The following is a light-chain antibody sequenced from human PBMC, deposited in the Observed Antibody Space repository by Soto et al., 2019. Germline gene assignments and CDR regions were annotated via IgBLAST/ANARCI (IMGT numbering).Light chain of an antibody. J-gene: IGKJ1*01. CDR1: QSTSSY. V-gene: IGKV1-5*03. CDR2: QAS. CDR3: QQYSSHST. Sequence: DIQMTQPPSSLSASVGDRVTITCRASQSTSSYLAWYQQKPGKAPKLLIYQASSLENGVPSRFSGSGSGTEFRLTISSMPPDDFATYYCQQYSSHSTFGQGTKVDI.